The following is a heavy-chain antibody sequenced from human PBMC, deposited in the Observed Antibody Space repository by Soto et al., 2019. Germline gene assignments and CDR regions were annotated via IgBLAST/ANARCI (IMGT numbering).Heavy chain of an antibody. D-gene: IGHD3-22*01. CDR3: VTLPWGSGYSAAEDFRH. V-gene: IGHV1-24*01. Sequence: GASVKVSCKVSGYTLIELSMHWVRQAPGNGLEWMGGFDPKHGETIFAQKFQGRVTMTEDTSTDTAYMELSSLTSEDTAVYYCVTLPWGSGYSAAEDFRHWGQGTLVTVSS. CDR1: GYTLIELS. CDR2: FDPKHGET. J-gene: IGHJ1*01.